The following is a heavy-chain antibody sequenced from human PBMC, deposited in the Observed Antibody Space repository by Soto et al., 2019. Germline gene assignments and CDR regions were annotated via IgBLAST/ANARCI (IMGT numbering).Heavy chain of an antibody. CDR3: ARDDLNPRGYSYGGDY. CDR2: IYYSGST. D-gene: IGHD5-18*01. V-gene: IGHV4-30-4*01. Sequence: QVQLQESGPGLVKPSQTLSLTCTVSGGSISSGDYYWSWIRQPPGKGLEWIGYIYYSGSTYYNPSLKRRVTISVDTSKNQFSLKLSSVTAADTAVYYCARDDLNPRGYSYGGDYWGQGTLVTVSS. CDR1: GGSISSGDYY. J-gene: IGHJ4*02.